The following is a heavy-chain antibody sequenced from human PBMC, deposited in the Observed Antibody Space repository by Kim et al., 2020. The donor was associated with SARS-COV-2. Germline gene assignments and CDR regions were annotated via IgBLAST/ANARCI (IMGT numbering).Heavy chain of an antibody. CDR1: GFTFSSYE. D-gene: IGHD2-2*01. J-gene: IGHJ6*03. CDR2: ISSSSSTI. Sequence: GGSLRLSCAASGFTFSSYEMNWVRQAPGKGLEWVSYISSSSSTIYYADSVKGRFTISRDNAKNSLYLQMNSLRAEDTAVYYCARPNSSSTSCHYYYYYYMAVWGKGTTVTVSS. CDR3: ARPNSSSTSCHYYYYYYMAV. V-gene: IGHV3-48*03.